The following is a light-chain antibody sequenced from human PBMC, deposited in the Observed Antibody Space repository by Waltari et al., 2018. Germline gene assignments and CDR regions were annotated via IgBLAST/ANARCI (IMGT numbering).Light chain of an antibody. Sequence: EILLTQSPGTLSLSPGERATLSCRASPSVTRALAWYQQKPGQAPRLLIYDTSKRATGIPDMFSGSGSGTDFSLTISRLEPEDFAVYYCQHYVRLPATFGQGTKVEIK. CDR1: PSVTRAL. CDR3: QHYVRLPAT. CDR2: DTS. V-gene: IGKV3-20*01. J-gene: IGKJ1*01.